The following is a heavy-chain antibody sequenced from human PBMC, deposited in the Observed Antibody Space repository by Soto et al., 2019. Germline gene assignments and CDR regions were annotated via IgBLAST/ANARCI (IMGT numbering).Heavy chain of an antibody. CDR2: IDNAGSSA. CDR1: GFTFSIYG. CDR3: TRVGGSVSGMDV. V-gene: IGHV3-74*01. D-gene: IGHD2-15*01. J-gene: IGHJ6*02. Sequence: EVQLVESGGGLVQPGGSLRLSCAASGFTFSIYGMHWVRQAPGKGPVWVSRIDNAGSSARYADSVKGRFTISRDNAKNTVYLQMNSLRAEDTAVYYCTRVGGSVSGMDVWGQGTTVTVSS.